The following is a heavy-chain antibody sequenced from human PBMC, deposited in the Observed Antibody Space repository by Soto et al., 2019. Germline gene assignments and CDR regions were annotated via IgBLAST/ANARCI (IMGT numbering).Heavy chain of an antibody. CDR3: AKGPEVPTDGYNFVFDY. CDR2: ISASGTST. J-gene: IGHJ4*02. D-gene: IGHD5-12*01. V-gene: IGHV3-23*01. CDR1: GFTFNTYA. Sequence: PGGSLRLSCAASGFTFNTYAMSWVRQAPGKGLEWVSVISASGTSTYYADSVKGQFTISRDNSKNTLYLQMNSLRAEDTAVYYCAKGPEVPTDGYNFVFDYWGQGTLVTVSS.